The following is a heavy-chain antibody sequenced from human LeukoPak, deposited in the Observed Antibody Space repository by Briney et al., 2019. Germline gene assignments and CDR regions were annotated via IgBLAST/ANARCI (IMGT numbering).Heavy chain of an antibody. D-gene: IGHD5-12*01. J-gene: IGHJ3*02. Sequence: GGSLRLSCAASGFTFSFYCMSWVRQAPGKGLEWVASIIESGGSTYYADSVKGRFTISRDNAKNTLYLQMNSLRAEDTDVYYCAKGGYSDYEGIHDAFDIWGQGTMVTVSS. CDR3: AKGGYSDYEGIHDAFDI. CDR1: GFTFSFYC. V-gene: IGHV3-23*01. CDR2: IIESGGST.